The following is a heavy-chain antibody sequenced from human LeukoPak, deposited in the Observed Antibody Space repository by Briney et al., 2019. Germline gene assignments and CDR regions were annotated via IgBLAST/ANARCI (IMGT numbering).Heavy chain of an antibody. Sequence: GGSLRLSCATSGFTFSSNWMSWVRHVPGRGLDWVANIKPDGSAQYYAASVKGRFTVSRDNAKNSLYLQMNSLRVEDTAVYYCARDGRISSSWYGYYFDYWGQGTLVTVSS. CDR2: IKPDGSAQ. CDR3: ARDGRISSSWYGYYFDY. CDR1: GFTFSSNW. V-gene: IGHV3-7*01. J-gene: IGHJ4*02. D-gene: IGHD6-13*01.